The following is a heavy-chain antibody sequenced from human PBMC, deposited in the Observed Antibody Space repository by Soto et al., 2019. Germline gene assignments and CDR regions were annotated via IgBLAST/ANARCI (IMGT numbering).Heavy chain of an antibody. CDR2: INHSGST. CDR1: GGSFSGYY. V-gene: IGHV4-34*01. Sequence: SETLSLTCAVYGGSFSGYYWSWIRRPPGKGLEWIGEINHSGSTNYNPSLKSRVTISVDTSKNQFSLKLSSVTAADTAVYYCARGLRGYSGYDFDYWGQGTLVTVSS. D-gene: IGHD5-12*01. J-gene: IGHJ4*02. CDR3: ARGLRGYSGYDFDY.